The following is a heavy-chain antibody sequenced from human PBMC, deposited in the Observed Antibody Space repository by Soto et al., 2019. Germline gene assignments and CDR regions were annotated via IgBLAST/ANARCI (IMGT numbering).Heavy chain of an antibody. CDR2: ISSSGSTI. CDR3: ARDLNYYGSGSDAFDI. J-gene: IGHJ3*02. D-gene: IGHD3-10*01. V-gene: IGHV3-48*03. Sequence: GGSLGLSCAASGFTFSSYEMNWVRQAPGKGLEWVSYISSSGSTIYYADSVKGRFTISRDNAKNSLYLQMNSLRAEDTAVYYCARDLNYYGSGSDAFDIWGQGTMVTVSS. CDR1: GFTFSSYE.